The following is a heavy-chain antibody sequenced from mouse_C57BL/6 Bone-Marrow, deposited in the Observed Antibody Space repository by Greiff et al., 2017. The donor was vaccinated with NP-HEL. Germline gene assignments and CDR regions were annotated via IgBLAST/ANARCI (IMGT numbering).Heavy chain of an antibody. Sequence: VQLKESGPGMVKPSQSLSLTCTVTGYSITSGYDWHWIRHFPGNKLEWMGYISYSGSTNYNPSLKSRISITHDTSKNHFFLKLNSVTTEDTATYYCARGDYGKLPSDYWGQGTTLTVSS. D-gene: IGHD2-4*01. CDR1: GYSITSGYD. J-gene: IGHJ2*01. CDR3: ARGDYGKLPSDY. CDR2: ISYSGST. V-gene: IGHV3-1*01.